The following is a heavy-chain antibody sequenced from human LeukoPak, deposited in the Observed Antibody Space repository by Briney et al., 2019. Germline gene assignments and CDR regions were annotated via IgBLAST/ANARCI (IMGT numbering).Heavy chain of an antibody. CDR3: TKERRRDDILTGSFSD. CDR2: IHWNGGRT. D-gene: IGHD3-9*01. V-gene: IGHV3-20*04. J-gene: IGHJ4*02. CDR1: GFIFDEYG. Sequence: PGGSLRLSCAASGFIFDEYGMSWVRQAPGKGLEWVAGIHWNGGRTEYADSVKGRFTISRDNSKNTLYLQMNSLRAEDTAVYYCTKERRRDDILTGSFSDWGQGILVTVSS.